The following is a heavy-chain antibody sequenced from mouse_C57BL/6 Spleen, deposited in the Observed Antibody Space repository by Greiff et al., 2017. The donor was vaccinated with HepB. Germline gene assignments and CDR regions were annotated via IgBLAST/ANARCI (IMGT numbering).Heavy chain of an antibody. Sequence: QVQLQQSGAELVKPGASVKMSCKASGYTFTSYWITWVKQRPGQGLEWIGDIYPGSGSTNYNEKFKSKATLTVDTSSSTAYMQLSSLTSEDSAVYYCARVGSSYDWYFDVWGTGTTVTVSS. CDR1: GYTFTSYW. D-gene: IGHD1-1*01. V-gene: IGHV1-55*01. CDR2: IYPGSGST. CDR3: ARVGSSYDWYFDV. J-gene: IGHJ1*03.